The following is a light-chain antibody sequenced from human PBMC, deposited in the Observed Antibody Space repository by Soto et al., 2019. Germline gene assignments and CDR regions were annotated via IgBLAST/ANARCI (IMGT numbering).Light chain of an antibody. V-gene: IGKV1-27*01. CDR1: QGISNY. Sequence: DIQMTQSPSSLFASVGDRVTITCRASQGISNYLAWYQQKPGKDPKLLIYAASTLQSGVPSRISGSGSGTDFSRTISSLQQEDVATYCCQKYNSAPWTFGQGTKVEIK. CDR3: QKYNSAPWT. J-gene: IGKJ1*01. CDR2: AAS.